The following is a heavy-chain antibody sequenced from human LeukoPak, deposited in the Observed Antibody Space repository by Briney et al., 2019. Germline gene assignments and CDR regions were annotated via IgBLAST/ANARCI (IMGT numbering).Heavy chain of an antibody. Sequence: PGGSLRLSCAASGFTFSSYAMSWVRQAPGKGLEWVANIKQDGSEKYYVDSVKGRFTISRDNAKNSLYLQMNSLRAEDTAVYYCASQYCSSTSCYLGNGWFDPWGQGTLVTVSS. J-gene: IGHJ5*02. D-gene: IGHD2-2*01. V-gene: IGHV3-7*01. CDR1: GFTFSSYA. CDR2: IKQDGSEK. CDR3: ASQYCSSTSCYLGNGWFDP.